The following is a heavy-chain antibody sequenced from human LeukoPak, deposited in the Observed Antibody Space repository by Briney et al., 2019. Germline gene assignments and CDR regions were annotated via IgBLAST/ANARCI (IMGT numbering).Heavy chain of an antibody. J-gene: IGHJ4*02. CDR2: IKQDGSEK. CDR3: ARDYYGSGWYGDY. V-gene: IGHV3-7*04. CDR1: GFTFGIYW. D-gene: IGHD6-19*01. Sequence: GGSLRLSCAASGFTFGIYWMSWVRQAPGKGLGWVANIKQDGSEKFYVDSVKGRFTLSRDNAKNSLFLQMNSLRAEDTAVYYCARDYYGSGWYGDYWGQGTLVTVSS.